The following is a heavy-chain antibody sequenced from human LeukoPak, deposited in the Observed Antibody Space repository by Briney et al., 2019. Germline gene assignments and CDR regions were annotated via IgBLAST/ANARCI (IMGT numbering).Heavy chain of an antibody. Sequence: SETLSLTCTVSGGSVSSSNYHWAWIRQSPGMGLEWIGTLFSTGITSQNPDPSLKSRLTLSVDTSRNQFSLELRSLTAADTAIFYCASIPGSSTSRFHFDNWGQGTLVTVSS. CDR2: LFSTGIT. J-gene: IGHJ4*02. D-gene: IGHD2-2*01. CDR3: ASIPGSSTSRFHFDN. V-gene: IGHV4-39*01. CDR1: GGSVSSSNYH.